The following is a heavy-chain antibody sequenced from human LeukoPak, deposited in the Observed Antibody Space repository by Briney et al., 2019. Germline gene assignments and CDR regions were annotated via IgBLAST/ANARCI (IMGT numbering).Heavy chain of an antibody. J-gene: IGHJ4*02. CDR1: GYTFTGYY. D-gene: IGHD4-17*01. Sequence: ASVKVSCKASGYTFTGYYMHWVRQAPGQGLEWMGWINPNSGGTNYAQKFQGRVTMTRDTSISTAYMELSRLRSDDTAVYYCARDLIYYGDHALEDYWGQGTLVTVSS. V-gene: IGHV1-2*02. CDR2: INPNSGGT. CDR3: ARDLIYYGDHALEDY.